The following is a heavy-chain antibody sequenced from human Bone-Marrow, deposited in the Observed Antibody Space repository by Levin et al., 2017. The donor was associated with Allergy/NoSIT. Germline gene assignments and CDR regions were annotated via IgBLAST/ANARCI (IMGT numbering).Heavy chain of an antibody. D-gene: IGHD3-10*01. J-gene: IGHJ4*02. V-gene: IGHV1-69*01. CDR3: ARGEGITMVRGVMNPLNY. CDR2: IIPIFGTA. CDR1: GGTFSSYA. Sequence: KISCKASGGTFSSYAISWVRQAPGQGLEWMGGIIPIFGTANYAQKFQGRVTITADESTSTAYMELSSLRSEDTAVYYCARGEGITMVRGVMNPLNYWGQGTLVTVSS.